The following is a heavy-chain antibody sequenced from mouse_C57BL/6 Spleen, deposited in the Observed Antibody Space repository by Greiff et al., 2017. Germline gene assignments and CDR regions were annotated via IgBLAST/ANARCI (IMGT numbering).Heavy chain of an antibody. V-gene: IGHV1-39*01. J-gene: IGHJ4*01. CDR2: INPNYGTT. CDR1: GYSFTDYN. Sequence: VQLQQSGPELVKPGASVKISCKASGYSFTDYNMNWVKQSNGKSLEWIGVINPNYGTTSYNQKFKGKATLTVDQSSSTAYMPLNSLTSADSAVYYCARSGITTDYYAMDYWGQGTSVTVSS. CDR3: ARSGITTDYYAMDY. D-gene: IGHD1-1*01.